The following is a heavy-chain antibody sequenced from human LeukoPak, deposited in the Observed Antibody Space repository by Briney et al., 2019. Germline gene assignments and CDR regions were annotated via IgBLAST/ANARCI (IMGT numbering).Heavy chain of an antibody. CDR1: GFTFSNYG. Sequence: GGSLRLSCAASGFTFSNYGMHWVRQAPGKGLEWVAVISDGGSNKDYADSVRGRFTISIDSSKNTLYLQLNSLRDEDTAVYYCAKFGPNQYALDYWGQGTLVTVSS. V-gene: IGHV3-30*18. CDR2: ISDGGSNK. CDR3: AKFGPNQYALDY. D-gene: IGHD1-14*01. J-gene: IGHJ4*02.